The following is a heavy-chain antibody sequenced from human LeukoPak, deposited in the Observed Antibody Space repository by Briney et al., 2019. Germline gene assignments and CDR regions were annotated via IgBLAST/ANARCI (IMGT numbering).Heavy chain of an antibody. Sequence: ASVQVSCKASGGTFSSYAISWVRQAPGQGLEWMGGIIPIFGTANYAQKFQGRVTITADESTSTAYMELSSLRSEDTAVYYCARDLYGDYVPDAFDIWGQGTMVTVSS. CDR3: ARDLYGDYVPDAFDI. J-gene: IGHJ3*02. CDR2: IIPIFGTA. CDR1: GGTFSSYA. V-gene: IGHV1-69*13. D-gene: IGHD4-17*01.